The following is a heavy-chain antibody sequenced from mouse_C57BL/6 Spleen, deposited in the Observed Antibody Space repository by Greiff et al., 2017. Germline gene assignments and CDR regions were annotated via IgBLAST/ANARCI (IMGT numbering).Heavy chain of an antibody. CDR1: GYSITSGYY. V-gene: IGHV3-6*01. CDR2: ISYDGSN. J-gene: IGHJ3*01. D-gene: IGHD4-1*01. Sequence: EVQLQESGPGLVKPSQSLSLTCSVTGYSITSGYYWNWIRQFPGNKLEWMGYISYDGSNNYNPSLKNRISITRDTSKNQFFLKLNSVTTEDAATYDGARELGQGAWFAYWGKGTLVTVSA. CDR3: ARELGQGAWFAY.